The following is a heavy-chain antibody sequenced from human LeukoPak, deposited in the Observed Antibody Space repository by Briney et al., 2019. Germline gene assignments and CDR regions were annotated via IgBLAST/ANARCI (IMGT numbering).Heavy chain of an antibody. J-gene: IGHJ4*02. V-gene: IGHV3-48*03. CDR2: ISSSGRTI. CDR3: PREDVTQAYFDY. Sequence: SGGSLRLSCAASGFTFSSYEMNWVRQAPGKGLEWVSYISSSGRTIYYADSVKGRFTISRDNAKNSLYVQMNSLRAEDTAVYYCPREDVTQAYFDYWGQGTLVTVSS. CDR1: GFTFSSYE. D-gene: IGHD2-15*01.